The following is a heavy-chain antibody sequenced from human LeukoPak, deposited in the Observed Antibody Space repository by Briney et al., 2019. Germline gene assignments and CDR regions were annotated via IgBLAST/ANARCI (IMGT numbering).Heavy chain of an antibody. CDR1: GFTFSGSG. J-gene: IGHJ4*02. CDR3: ARARTPNKLRFLEWLSSY. V-gene: IGHV3-30*02. D-gene: IGHD3-3*01. Sequence: GGSLRLSCAASGFTFSGSGMHWVRQAPGKGLEWVAFIQNDVTTKYYADSVRGRFTVSRDNSKNTLYLQMNSLRAEDTAVYYCARARTPNKLRFLEWLSSYWGQGTLVTVSS. CDR2: IQNDVTTK.